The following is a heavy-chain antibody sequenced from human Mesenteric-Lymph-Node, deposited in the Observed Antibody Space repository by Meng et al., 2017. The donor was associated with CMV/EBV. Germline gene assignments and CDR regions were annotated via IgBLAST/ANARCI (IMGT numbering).Heavy chain of an antibody. V-gene: IGHV1-2*02. CDR2: INPNSGGT. D-gene: IGHD3-22*01. J-gene: IGHJ6*02. Sequence: SVKVSCKASRYTFTGYYMHWVRQAPGQGLEWMGWINPNSGGTKYAQKFKGRVTMTRDTSISTAYMELSRLRSDDTAVYYCARDRASMIEVIIPGRDGMDVWGQGTTVTVSS. CDR1: RYTFTGYY. CDR3: ARDRASMIEVIIPGRDGMDV.